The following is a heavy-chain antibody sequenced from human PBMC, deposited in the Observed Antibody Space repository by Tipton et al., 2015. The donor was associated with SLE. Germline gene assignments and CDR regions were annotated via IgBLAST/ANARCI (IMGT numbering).Heavy chain of an antibody. D-gene: IGHD6-19*01. Sequence: TLSLTCTVSGGSISSYYWSWIRQPPGKGLEWIGSIYYSGSTYYNPSLKSRVTISVDTSKNQFSLKLSSVTAADTAVYYCARQYSSGWNYFDYWGQGTLVTVSS. V-gene: IGHV4-39*01. J-gene: IGHJ4*02. CDR2: IYYSGST. CDR1: GGSISSYY. CDR3: ARQYSSGWNYFDY.